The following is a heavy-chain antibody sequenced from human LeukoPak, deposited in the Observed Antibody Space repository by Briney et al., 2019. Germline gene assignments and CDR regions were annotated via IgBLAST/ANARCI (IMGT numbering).Heavy chain of an antibody. J-gene: IGHJ4*02. D-gene: IGHD3-10*01. CDR3: ARSYYGSGGYLHYFDY. CDR2: IYPGDSDT. V-gene: IGHV5-51*01. Sequence: GESLKISCKGSGYSFTSYWIGWVRQMPGKGLEWMGIIYPGDSDTRYSPSFQGQVTISADKSISTAYLQWSSLKASDTAMYYCARSYYGSGGYLHYFDYWGQGTLVTVSS. CDR1: GYSFTSYW.